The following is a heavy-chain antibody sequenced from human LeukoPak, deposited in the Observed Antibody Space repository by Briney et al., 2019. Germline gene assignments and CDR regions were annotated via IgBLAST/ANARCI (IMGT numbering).Heavy chain of an antibody. Sequence: SETLSLTCTVSGGSIYSTTFYWGWIRQPPGKGLEWIGSMYYDGCTYHNPSLKSRVTISVDTSNNQFSLKLTSVTAADTAVYFCARRSDSGSDDGEDYFDYWGQGTLVTVSS. D-gene: IGHD1-26*01. CDR3: ARRSDSGSDDGEDYFDY. CDR2: MYYDGCT. V-gene: IGHV4-39*01. J-gene: IGHJ4*02. CDR1: GGSIYSTTFY.